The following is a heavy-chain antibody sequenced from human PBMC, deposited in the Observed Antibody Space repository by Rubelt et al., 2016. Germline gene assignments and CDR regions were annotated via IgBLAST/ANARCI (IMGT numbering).Heavy chain of an antibody. CDR2: ISSSSSYI. CDR1: SSYS. Sequence: SSYSMNWVRQAPGKGLEWVSSISSSSSYIYYADSVKGRFTISRDNAKNSLYLQMNSLRAEDTAVYYCARKSYGSGSSFPIDYWGQGTLVTVSS. D-gene: IGHD3-10*01. J-gene: IGHJ4*02. V-gene: IGHV3-21*01. CDR3: ARKSYGSGSSFPIDY.